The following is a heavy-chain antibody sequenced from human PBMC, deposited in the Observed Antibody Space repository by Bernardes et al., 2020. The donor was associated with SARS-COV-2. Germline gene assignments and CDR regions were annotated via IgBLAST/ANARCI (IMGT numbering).Heavy chain of an antibody. CDR1: GFPFSSSV. CDR2: ISTGGSTK. CDR3: AREYTYGFDS. J-gene: IGHJ4*02. Sequence: GGSLRLSCAASGFPFSSSVMNWVRQAPVKGLEWVSYISTGGSTKYYADSVKGRFTISRDNAKNSLYLQMNSLRAEDTAVYYCAREYTYGFDSWGQGTLVTVSS. V-gene: IGHV3-48*03. D-gene: IGHD5-18*01.